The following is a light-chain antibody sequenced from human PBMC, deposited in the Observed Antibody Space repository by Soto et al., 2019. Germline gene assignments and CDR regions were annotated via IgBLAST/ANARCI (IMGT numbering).Light chain of an antibody. CDR3: QSYDSSLSGV. CDR2: GNS. CDR1: SSNIGAGYD. Sequence: QSVLTQPPSVSGAPGQRVTISCTGSSSNIGAGYDVHWYQQLPGTAPKLLIYGNSNRPSGVPDRFSGSKSGTSASLAITGLQAEVEADYYCQSYDSSLSGVFGTGTKVTVL. V-gene: IGLV1-40*01. J-gene: IGLJ1*01.